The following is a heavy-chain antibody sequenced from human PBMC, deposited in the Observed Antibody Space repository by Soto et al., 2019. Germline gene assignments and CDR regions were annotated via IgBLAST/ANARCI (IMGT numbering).Heavy chain of an antibody. CDR2: IWHDGRDK. D-gene: IGHD1-26*01. CDR1: GFTFSNYG. J-gene: IGHJ4*02. Sequence: QVQLVESGGGVVQPGRSLRLSCAASGFTFSNYGMHWVRQAPGKGLEWVAVIWHDGRDKFYAESVKGRLSISRDDSTNTVYVKMDSLRAEDTAVYYCARFSTTWEFDYWGRGTLVTVSS. V-gene: IGHV3-33*01. CDR3: ARFSTTWEFDY.